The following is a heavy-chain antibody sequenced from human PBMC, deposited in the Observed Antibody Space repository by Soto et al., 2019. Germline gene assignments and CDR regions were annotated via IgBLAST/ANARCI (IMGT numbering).Heavy chain of an antibody. J-gene: IGHJ5*02. D-gene: IGHD3-3*01. CDR2: INAGNGNT. CDR1: GYTFTSYA. V-gene: IGHV1-3*01. CDR3: ARGSYDFWIGLERGAGDWFDP. Sequence: QVQLVQCGAEVKKPGASVKVSCKASGYTFTSYAMHWVRQAPGQRLEWMGWINAGNGNTKYSQKFQGRVTITRDTSASTAYMELSSLRSEDTAVYYCARGSYDFWIGLERGAGDWFDPWGQGTLVTVSS.